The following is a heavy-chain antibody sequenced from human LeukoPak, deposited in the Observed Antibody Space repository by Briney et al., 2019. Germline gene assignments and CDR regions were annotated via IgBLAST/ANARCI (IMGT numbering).Heavy chain of an antibody. V-gene: IGHV1-46*01. CDR3: AGDIGNDPTMIVVGPDY. Sequence: GASVKVSCKASGYNCITYYVHWVRQAPGHALEWMGIMNPSSGCTSYEQKLQARLTMTRDMSTSTVYMELMSLTSDDTAVYYCAGDIGNDPTMIVVGPDYWGQGTLVTVSS. CDR1: GYNCITYY. CDR2: MNPSSGCT. J-gene: IGHJ4*02. D-gene: IGHD3-22*01.